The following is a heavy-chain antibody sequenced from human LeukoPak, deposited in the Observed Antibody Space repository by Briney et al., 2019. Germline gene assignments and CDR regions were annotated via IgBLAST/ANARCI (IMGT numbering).Heavy chain of an antibody. CDR3: ARHVLVRGVIITSDYYYYYYMDV. V-gene: IGHV4-34*01. Sequence: RTSETLSLTCAVYGGSFSGYYWSWIRQPPGKGLEWIGEINHSGSTNYNPSLKSRVTISVDTSKNQFSLKLSSVTAADTAVYYCARHVLVRGVIITSDYYYYYYMDVWGKGTTVTISS. J-gene: IGHJ6*03. CDR1: GGSFSGYY. D-gene: IGHD3-10*01. CDR2: INHSGST.